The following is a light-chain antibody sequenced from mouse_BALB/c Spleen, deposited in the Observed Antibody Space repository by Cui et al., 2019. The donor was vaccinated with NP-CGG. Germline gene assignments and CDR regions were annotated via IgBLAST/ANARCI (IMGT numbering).Light chain of an antibody. CDR3: QQWSSNPPT. J-gene: IGKJ5*01. Sequence: QIVLTQSPAIMSASPGERVTMTCSASSSVSSSYLYWYQQKSGSSPKVWIYKISNLASGVPARFSGSGSGTSYSLTINSMEAEDAATYYCQQWSSNPPTFSAGTKLELK. CDR1: SSVSSSY. V-gene: IGKV4-79*01. CDR2: KIS.